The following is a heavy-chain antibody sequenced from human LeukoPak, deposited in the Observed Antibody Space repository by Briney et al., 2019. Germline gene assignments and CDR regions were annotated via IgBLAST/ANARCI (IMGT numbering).Heavy chain of an antibody. Sequence: GGSLRLSCAASGFTLRNNVMHWVRQAPGKGLEWVALIWYDGGEKHYGGSVKGRFGISRDNSENTVYLQMNSLRAEDTAVYYCAREGGNTWGSFRSVGAFDVWGRGTMVTVSS. CDR1: GFTLRNNV. J-gene: IGHJ3*01. V-gene: IGHV3-33*01. CDR3: AREGGNTWGSFRSVGAFDV. D-gene: IGHD3-16*02. CDR2: IWYDGGEK.